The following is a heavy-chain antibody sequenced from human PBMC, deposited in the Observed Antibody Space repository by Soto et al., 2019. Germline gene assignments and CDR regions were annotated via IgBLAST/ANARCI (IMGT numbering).Heavy chain of an antibody. J-gene: IGHJ4*02. D-gene: IGHD3-22*01. CDR2: TSAYSGDT. CDR3: ARRITMMFMAPAY. V-gene: IGHV1-18*01. Sequence: QVNLVQSGAEVRKPGASVKVSCKASGYSFTNYPIAWVRRAPGQGLEWMGGTSAYSGDTNYAQKFQGRVTMTRDTSTTTAYLELRSVSSDDSAVYYCARRITMMFMAPAYWGQGTLLSVSS. CDR1: GYSFTNYP.